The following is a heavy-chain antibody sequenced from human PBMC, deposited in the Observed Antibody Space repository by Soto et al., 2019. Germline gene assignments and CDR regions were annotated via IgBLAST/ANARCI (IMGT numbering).Heavy chain of an antibody. CDR3: AKVRVQNWNFDY. CDR1: GFTFSSYA. D-gene: IGHD1-1*01. Sequence: EVQLLESGGGSVQPGGYLRLSCAASGFTFSSYAMHWVRRPPGKGLEWVSSISGSGGTAYYADSVKGRFSISRDSLVNTLYLQVNSRRAADTAVDSCAKVRVQNWNFDYWGHGNLVSVSP. CDR2: ISGSGGTA. V-gene: IGHV3-23*01. J-gene: IGHJ4*01.